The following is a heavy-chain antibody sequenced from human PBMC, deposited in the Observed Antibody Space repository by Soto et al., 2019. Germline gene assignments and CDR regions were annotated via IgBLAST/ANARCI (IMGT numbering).Heavy chain of an antibody. CDR3: ARGGWYVDY. CDR2: IYYSGST. CDR1: GGSMSGNY. V-gene: IGHV4-59*01. J-gene: IGHJ4*02. Sequence: SETLSLTCSVSGGSMSGNYWSWIRQPPGKGLEWIGYIYYSGSTNYNPSLKSRVTISVDTSKNQFSLKLTSVTAADTAVYFCARGGWYVDYWGQGTLVTVSS. D-gene: IGHD6-19*01.